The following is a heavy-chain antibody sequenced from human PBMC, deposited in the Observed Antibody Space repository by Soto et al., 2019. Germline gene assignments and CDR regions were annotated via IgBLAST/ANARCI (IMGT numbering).Heavy chain of an antibody. CDR2: VFPGDSDT. J-gene: IGHJ6*02. CDR3: AKSIEGGPKNYYYGMDV. V-gene: IGHV5-51*01. Sequence: GESLKISCKGFGYTFPNHWINWVRLVPGKGLEWMGIVFPGDSDTRYSPSLQGQVIISVDKSISTAYLQWTRLKASDTAIYYCAKSIEGGPKNYYYGMDVWGQGTTVTVSS. D-gene: IGHD1-26*01. CDR1: GYTFPNHW.